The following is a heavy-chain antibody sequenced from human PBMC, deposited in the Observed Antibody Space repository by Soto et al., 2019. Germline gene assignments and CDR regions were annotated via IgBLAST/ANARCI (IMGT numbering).Heavy chain of an antibody. D-gene: IGHD3-16*01. CDR2: INGDGTDT. V-gene: IGHV3-74*03. Sequence: PVGSLRLSCAASGFTFSMYWMHWVRQAPGKGLLWVSRINGDGTDTTYADSVKGRFTISRDNAKNTVYLQMNGLRAEDTAVYYCAREVGRGSGSYYLDYWGQETLVTVSS. CDR3: AREVGRGSGSYYLDY. CDR1: GFTFSMYW. J-gene: IGHJ4*02.